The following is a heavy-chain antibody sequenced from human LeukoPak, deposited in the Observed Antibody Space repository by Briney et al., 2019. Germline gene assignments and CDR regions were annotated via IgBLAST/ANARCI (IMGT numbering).Heavy chain of an antibody. CDR2: IYYSGST. Sequence: PSETLSLTCTVSGGSISSYYWSWIRQPPGKGLEWIGYIYYSGSTNYNPSLKSRVTISVDTSKNQFSLKLSSVTAADTAVYYCAREAPIEYGSGCFDYWGQGTLVTVSS. D-gene: IGHD6-19*01. CDR1: GGSISSYY. J-gene: IGHJ4*02. CDR3: AREAPIEYGSGCFDY. V-gene: IGHV4-59*01.